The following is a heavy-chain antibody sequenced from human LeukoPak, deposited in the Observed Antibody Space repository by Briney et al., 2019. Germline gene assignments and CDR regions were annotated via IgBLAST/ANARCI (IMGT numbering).Heavy chain of an antibody. Sequence: GGSLRLSCAASGFTFDDYAMHWVRQAPGKGLEWVSGISWNSGSIGYADSAKGRFTISRDNAKNSLYLQMNSLRAEDMALYYCAKGYYDFWSGYSAFDYWGQGALVTVSS. J-gene: IGHJ4*02. CDR1: GFTFDDYA. D-gene: IGHD3-3*01. V-gene: IGHV3-9*03. CDR2: ISWNSGSI. CDR3: AKGYYDFWSGYSAFDY.